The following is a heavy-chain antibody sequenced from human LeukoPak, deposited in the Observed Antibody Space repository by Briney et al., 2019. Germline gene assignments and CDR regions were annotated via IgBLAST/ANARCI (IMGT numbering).Heavy chain of an antibody. V-gene: IGHV3-21*01. J-gene: IGHJ4*02. CDR1: GFTFSSSS. CDR3: ARVGAVMVRGVPSYFDY. CDR2: ISSSSYI. D-gene: IGHD3-10*01. Sequence: GGSLRLSCAASGFTFSSSSMNWVRQAPGKGLEWVSSISSSSYIYYADSVKGRFTISRDNAKNSLYLQMNSLRAEDTAVYYCARVGAVMVRGVPSYFDYWGQGTLVTVSS.